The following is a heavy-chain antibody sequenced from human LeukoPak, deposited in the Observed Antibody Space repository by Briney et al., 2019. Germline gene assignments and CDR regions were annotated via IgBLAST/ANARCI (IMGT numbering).Heavy chain of an antibody. J-gene: IGHJ5*02. V-gene: IGHV4-59*08. CDR3: ARLEFRGSGSYYNWFDP. D-gene: IGHD3-10*01. CDR1: GGSIGSHY. Sequence: SETLSLTCTVSGGSIGSHYWSWIRQPPGSGLEWIGYVYYSGTTNYNPSLKSRVTISVDTSKNQFSLKLSSVTVADTAVYYCARLEFRGSGSYYNWFDPWGQGTLVTVSS. CDR2: VYYSGTT.